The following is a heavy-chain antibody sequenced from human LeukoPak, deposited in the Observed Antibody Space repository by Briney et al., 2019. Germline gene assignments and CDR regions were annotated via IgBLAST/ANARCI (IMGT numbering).Heavy chain of an antibody. V-gene: IGHV3-66*01. CDR1: GFPVSRNY. Sequence: PGGSLRLSRAVSGFPVSRNYMSWVRDAPGKGLEWVSVIYSGGSTYYADSVKGRFTTSRDNSKNTLYLQMSRLRAEDTAVYYCARASVSITGTRGGMDVWGQGTTVTVSS. CDR3: ARASVSITGTRGGMDV. J-gene: IGHJ6*02. D-gene: IGHD1/OR15-1a*01. CDR2: IYSGGST.